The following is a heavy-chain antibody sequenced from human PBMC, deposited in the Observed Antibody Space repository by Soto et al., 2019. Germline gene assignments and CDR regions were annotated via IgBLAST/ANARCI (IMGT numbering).Heavy chain of an antibody. V-gene: IGHV3-30-3*01. D-gene: IGHD1-26*01. CDR2: ISSDGNNK. CDR1: GFTFSKYA. Sequence: QVQLVESGGGVVQPGRSPRLSCAASGFTFSKYAMHWVRQAPGKGLEWVAVISSDGNNKYYADSVKGRFTISRDNSKNTLDPQMNSLRLEDTAVYDCARDEQLGGSTSHYNYGMDVWGQGTTVTVSS. J-gene: IGHJ6*02. CDR3: ARDEQLGGSTSHYNYGMDV.